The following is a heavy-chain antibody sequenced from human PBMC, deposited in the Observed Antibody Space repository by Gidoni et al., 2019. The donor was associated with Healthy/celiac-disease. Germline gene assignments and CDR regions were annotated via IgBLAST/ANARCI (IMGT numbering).Heavy chain of an antibody. CDR3: AKGGDYSGAAKVDY. CDR1: GFTFDDYA. J-gene: IGHJ4*02. D-gene: IGHD1-26*01. V-gene: IGHV3-43*02. CDR2: ISGDGGST. Sequence: EVQLVESGGGVVQPGGSLRLSCAASGFTFDDYAMNWVRQAPGKGLEWLSLISGDGGSTYYADSVKGRFTISRDNSKNSLYLQMNSLRTEDTALYYCAKGGDYSGAAKVDYWGQGTLVTVSS.